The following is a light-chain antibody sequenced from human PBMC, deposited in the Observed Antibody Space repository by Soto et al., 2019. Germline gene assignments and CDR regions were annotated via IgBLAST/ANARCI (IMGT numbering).Light chain of an antibody. CDR2: DVS. V-gene: IGLV2-14*03. CDR1: SSDFDDYNY. CDR3: GSYKSSNTVRSYV. Sequence: QSALTQPASVSGSPGQSITVSCTGTSSDFDDYNYVSWYQQHPGKAPKLMIYDVSNRPSGISNRFSGSKSGDTASLTISGLQAEDEADYYCGSYKSSNTVRSYVFGTGTKLTVL. J-gene: IGLJ1*01.